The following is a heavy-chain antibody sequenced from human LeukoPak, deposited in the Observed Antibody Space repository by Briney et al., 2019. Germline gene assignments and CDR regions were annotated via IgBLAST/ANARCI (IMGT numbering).Heavy chain of an antibody. CDR2: IYSGGST. V-gene: IGHV3-66*01. CDR1: GFTVSSNY. Sequence: PGGSLRLSCAASGFTVSSNYMSWVRQAPGKGLEWVSVIYSGGSTYYADSVKGRFTISRDNSKNTLYLQMNSLRAEDTAVYYCARVSYGDYGLNDAFDIWGQGTMVTVSS. J-gene: IGHJ3*02. D-gene: IGHD4-17*01. CDR3: ARVSYGDYGLNDAFDI.